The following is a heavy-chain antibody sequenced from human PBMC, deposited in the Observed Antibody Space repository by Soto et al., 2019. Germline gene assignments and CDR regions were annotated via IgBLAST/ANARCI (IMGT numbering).Heavy chain of an antibody. CDR1: GGSISSGGYY. D-gene: IGHD2-2*01. CDR2: IYYSGST. CDR3: ARIYCSSTSCYGGAFDI. V-gene: IGHV4-31*03. Sequence: SETLSLTCTVSGGSISSGGYYWSWIRQHPGKGLECIGYIYYSGSTCYNPSLKSRVTISVDTSKSQFSLKLSSVTAADTAVYYCARIYCSSTSCYGGAFDIWGQGTMVTVSS. J-gene: IGHJ3*02.